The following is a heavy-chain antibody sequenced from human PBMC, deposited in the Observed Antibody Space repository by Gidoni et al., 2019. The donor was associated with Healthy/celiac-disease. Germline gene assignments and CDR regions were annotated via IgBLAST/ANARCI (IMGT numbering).Heavy chain of an antibody. Sequence: QVQLVESGGGVVQPGRSLRLSCASSVFTFSSDGMHWVGQAPGKGLVWVAVIWYDGSNKYYADSVKGRFTISRDNSKNTLYLQMNSLRAEDTAVYYCARTYGDYHFDYWGQGTLVTVSS. CDR2: IWYDGSNK. CDR1: VFTFSSDG. D-gene: IGHD4-17*01. J-gene: IGHJ4*02. CDR3: ARTYGDYHFDY. V-gene: IGHV3-33*01.